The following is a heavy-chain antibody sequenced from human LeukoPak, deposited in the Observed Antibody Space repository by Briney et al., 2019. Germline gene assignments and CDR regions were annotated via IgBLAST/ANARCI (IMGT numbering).Heavy chain of an antibody. CDR3: ARLSRSGSFDDPGNWFAP. D-gene: IGHD3-10*01. J-gene: IGHJ5*02. CDR2: IHYNGST. CDR1: GGSISGFY. V-gene: IGHV4-59*08. Sequence: SETLSLPCSVSGGSISGFYRSCVRQPPGKGLEWIGFIHYNGSTFYDPTLKSRVTISVDTSKTQLSLKLTSVTAADTAVYYCARLSRSGSFDDPGNWFAPWGQGIQVTVSS.